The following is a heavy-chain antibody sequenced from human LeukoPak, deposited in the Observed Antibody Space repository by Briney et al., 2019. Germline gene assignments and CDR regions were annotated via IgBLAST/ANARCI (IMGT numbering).Heavy chain of an antibody. V-gene: IGHV3-23*01. CDR3: AKTYVSDFWSGLGI. CDR2: LSGSGGAT. J-gene: IGHJ3*02. Sequence: GGSLRLSCAASGFTFSNYYMNWVRQAPGKGLEWVSALSGSGGATYYADSVKGRFTISRDNSKNTLHLQMNSLRAEDTAVYYCAKTYVSDFWSGLGIWGQGTMVTVSS. CDR1: GFTFSNYY. D-gene: IGHD3-3*01.